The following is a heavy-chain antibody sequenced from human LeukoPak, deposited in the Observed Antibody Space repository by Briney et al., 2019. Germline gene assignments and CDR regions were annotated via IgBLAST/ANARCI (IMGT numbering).Heavy chain of an antibody. D-gene: IGHD3-10*01. V-gene: IGHV1-18*01. J-gene: IGHJ4*02. CDR3: ARDVGSITSGLDY. CDR1: GYTFTSYG. CDR2: ISAYNGNT. Sequence: GASVKVSCKASGYTFTSYGISWVRQAPGQGLEGMGWISAYNGNTNYAQKVQGRVTMTTDTSTTTAYMELRSLTSDDTAVYYCARDVGSITSGLDYWGQGTLVTVSS.